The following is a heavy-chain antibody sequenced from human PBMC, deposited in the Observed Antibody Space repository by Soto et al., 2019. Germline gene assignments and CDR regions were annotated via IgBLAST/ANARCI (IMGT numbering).Heavy chain of an antibody. CDR1: GGSISSSNW. D-gene: IGHD3-10*01. CDR3: ARDYMVRGVMRWFDP. J-gene: IGHJ5*02. CDR2: IYHSGST. V-gene: IGHV4-4*02. Sequence: QVQLQESGPGQVKHSGTLCLTCAVSGGSISSSNWWSWVRQPPGKGLEWIGEIYHSGSTNYNPSLKSRVTISVDKSKNQFSLKLSSVTAADTAVYYCARDYMVRGVMRWFDPWGQGTLVTVSS.